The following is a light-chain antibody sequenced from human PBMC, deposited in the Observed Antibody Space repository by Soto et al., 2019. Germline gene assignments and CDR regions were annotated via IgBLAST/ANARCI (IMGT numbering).Light chain of an antibody. V-gene: IGLV2-14*01. CDR3: SSYTSSSIFYV. J-gene: IGLJ1*01. CDR1: SSDVGGYNY. Sequence: QSVLTQPASVSGSPGQPITISRTGTSSDVGGYNYVSWYQQHPGKAPKLMIYDVSNRPSGVSNRFSGSKSGNTASLTISGLQAEDEADYYCSSYTSSSIFYVFGTGTKVTV. CDR2: DVS.